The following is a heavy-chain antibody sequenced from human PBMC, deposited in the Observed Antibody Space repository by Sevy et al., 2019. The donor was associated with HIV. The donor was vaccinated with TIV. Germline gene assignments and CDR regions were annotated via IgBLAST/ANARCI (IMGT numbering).Heavy chain of an antibody. J-gene: IGHJ6*02. V-gene: IGHV3-30*03. CDR2: ISSDGSDR. D-gene: IGHD6-13*01. CDR3: VNSWGRYGGSSWIYYYYGMDV. CDR1: GFSFSKYG. Sequence: GGSLRLSCAASGFSFSKYGMHWVRQAPGKGLEWVAVISSDGSDRDYADSVKGRFTISRDNSKDTVYLQMNSLRADDTVVYFCVNSWGRYGGSSWIYYYYGMDVWGQGTTVTVSS.